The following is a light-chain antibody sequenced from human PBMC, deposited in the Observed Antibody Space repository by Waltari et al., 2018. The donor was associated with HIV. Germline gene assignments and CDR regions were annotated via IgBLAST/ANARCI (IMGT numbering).Light chain of an antibody. CDR2: DAS. CDR3: QQRSNWPLT. CDR1: QSVSSY. J-gene: IGKJ4*01. V-gene: IGKV3-11*01. Sequence: EIVLPQYPATLSLSPGERATLPCRASQSVSSYLAWYQQKPGQAPRLLIYDASNRATGIPARFSGSGSGTDFTLTISSLEPEDFAVYYCQQRSNWPLTFGGGTKVQIK.